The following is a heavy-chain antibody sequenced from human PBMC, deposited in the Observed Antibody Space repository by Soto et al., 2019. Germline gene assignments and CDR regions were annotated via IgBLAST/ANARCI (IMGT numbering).Heavy chain of an antibody. CDR1: GFTFSNAW. J-gene: IGHJ4*02. CDR2: IKSKTDGGTT. D-gene: IGHD3-3*01. Sequence: PGGSLRLSCAASGFTFSNAWMNWVRQAPGKGLEWVGRIKSKTDGGTTDYAAPVKGRFTISRDDSKNTLYLQMNSLKTEDTAVYYCTTDFWRSYDYFDYWGQGTLVTVSS. CDR3: TTDFWRSYDYFDY. V-gene: IGHV3-15*07.